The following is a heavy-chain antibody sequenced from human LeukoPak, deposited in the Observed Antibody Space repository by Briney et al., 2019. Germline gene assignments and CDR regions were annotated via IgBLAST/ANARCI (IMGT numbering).Heavy chain of an antibody. D-gene: IGHD3-10*01. CDR1: GFTFSSYE. Sequence: QPGGSLRLSCAASGFTFSSYEMNWVRQAPGKGLEWVSYISSSGSTIYYADSVKGRFTISRDNAKNTLYLQMNSLRAEDTAVYYCARDHRGSGSRYYYYYMDVWGKGTTVTISS. CDR3: ARDHRGSGSRYYYYYMDV. J-gene: IGHJ6*03. CDR2: ISSSGSTI. V-gene: IGHV3-48*03.